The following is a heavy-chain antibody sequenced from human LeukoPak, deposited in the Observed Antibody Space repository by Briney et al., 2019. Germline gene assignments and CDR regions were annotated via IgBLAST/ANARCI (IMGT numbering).Heavy chain of an antibody. Sequence: ASVKVSCKASGGTFSSYAISWVRQAPGQGLEWMGWISAYNGNTNYAQKLQGRVTMTTDTSTSTAYMELRSLRSDDTAVYYCARAEYCSSTSCYEMGDYYYYGMDVWGQGTTVTVSS. J-gene: IGHJ6*02. CDR1: GGTFSSYA. V-gene: IGHV1-18*01. CDR3: ARAEYCSSTSCYEMGDYYYYGMDV. D-gene: IGHD2-2*01. CDR2: ISAYNGNT.